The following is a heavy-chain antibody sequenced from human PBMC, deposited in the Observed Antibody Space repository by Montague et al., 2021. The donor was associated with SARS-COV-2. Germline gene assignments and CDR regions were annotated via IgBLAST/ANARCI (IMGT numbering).Heavy chain of an antibody. J-gene: IGHJ5*02. V-gene: IGHV4-61*02. CDR1: GGSIITGSNFY. D-gene: IGHD3-22*01. CDR3: ARDYYDSTGLNWFDP. CDR2: IHSSGGT. Sequence: TLSPTCAVSGGSIITGSNFYWGWIRQSAGKGLEWIGRIHSSGGTNYNPSLKSRLTMSVDSSANQFSLKLTSVTAADTAVYYCARDYYDSTGLNWFDPW.